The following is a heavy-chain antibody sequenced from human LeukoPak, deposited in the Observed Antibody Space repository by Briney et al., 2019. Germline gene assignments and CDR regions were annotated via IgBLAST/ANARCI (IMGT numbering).Heavy chain of an antibody. CDR3: CSGSNDGYFQH. V-gene: IGHV4-31*03. CDR1: GDSFRSSPYY. J-gene: IGHJ1*01. CDR2: IYYSGST. D-gene: IGHD2-15*01. Sequence: SETLSLTCTVSGDSFRSSPYYWGWIRQPPGKGLEWIGYIYYSGSTYYNPSLKSRVTISVDTSKNQFSLKLSSVTAADTAVYYCCSGSNDGYFQHWGQGTLVTVSS.